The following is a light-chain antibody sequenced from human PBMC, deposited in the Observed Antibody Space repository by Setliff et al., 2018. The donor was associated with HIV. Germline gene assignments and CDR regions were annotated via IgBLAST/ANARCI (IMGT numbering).Light chain of an antibody. CDR3: SSYTGRSTFV. V-gene: IGLV2-14*01. Sequence: ALTQPRSVSGSPGQSITISCTGISSDVGNYNYVSWYQEHPGKAPKLMIYDVSKWPSGVSNRFSGSKSGNTASLTISGLQAEDEADYHCSSYTGRSTFVFGTGTKVTVL. CDR2: DVS. J-gene: IGLJ1*01. CDR1: SSDVGNYNY.